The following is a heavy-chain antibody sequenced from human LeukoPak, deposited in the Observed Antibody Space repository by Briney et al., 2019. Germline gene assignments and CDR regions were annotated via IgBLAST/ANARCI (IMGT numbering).Heavy chain of an antibody. V-gene: IGHV2-5*02. Sequence: SGPTLVNPTQTLTLTCTFSGFSLSTSGVGVGWIRQPPGKALEWLAFIYWDDDKTYSPSLKSRLTITKDTSKNQVVLTMTNMDPVDTATYYCARRRKAGDFYNWFDPWGQGTLVTVSS. J-gene: IGHJ5*02. CDR1: GFSLSTSGVG. CDR3: ARRRKAGDFYNWFDP. D-gene: IGHD7-27*01. CDR2: IYWDDDK.